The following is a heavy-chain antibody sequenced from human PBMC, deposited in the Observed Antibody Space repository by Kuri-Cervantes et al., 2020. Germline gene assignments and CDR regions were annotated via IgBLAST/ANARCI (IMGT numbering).Heavy chain of an antibody. CDR2: IYYSGST. J-gene: IGHJ4*02. V-gene: IGHV4-31*03. CDR1: GGSISSGGYY. CDR3: ARALWFGTLDY. D-gene: IGHD3-10*01. Sequence: SETLSLTCTVSGGSISSGGYYWSRIRQHPGKGLEWIGYIYYSGSTYYNPSLKSRVTISVDTSKNQFSLKLSSVTAADTAVYYCARALWFGTLDYWGQGTLVTVSS.